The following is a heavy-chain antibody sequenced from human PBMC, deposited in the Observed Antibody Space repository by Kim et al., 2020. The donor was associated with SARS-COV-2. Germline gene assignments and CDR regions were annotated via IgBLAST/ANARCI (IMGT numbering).Heavy chain of an antibody. CDR3: ARGSYDMGWSSYYFHV. D-gene: IGHD6-19*01. V-gene: IGHV4-39*07. CDR2: VYYTGTT. Sequence: SETLSLTCSVSGGSLTSSSYYWGWIRQPPGKGLEWIGSVYYTGTTYSKSSLKGRVTVSLDTPRNQFSLRLTSVTAADTAAYYCARGSYDMGWSSYYFHV. J-gene: IGHJ6*03. CDR1: GGSLTSSSYY.